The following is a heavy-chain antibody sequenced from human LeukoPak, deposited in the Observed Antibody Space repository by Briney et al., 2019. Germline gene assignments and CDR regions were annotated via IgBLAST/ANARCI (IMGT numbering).Heavy chain of an antibody. V-gene: IGHV3-21*01. Sequence: GGSLRLSCAASGFTFSSYSMNWVRQAPGKGLEWVSSISSSSSYIYYADSVKGRFTITRDNAKNSLYLQMNSLRAEDTAVYYCAKDAWNIVVVVAASSEFDYWGQGTLVTVSS. D-gene: IGHD2-15*01. CDR2: ISSSSSYI. CDR3: AKDAWNIVVVVAASSEFDY. CDR1: GFTFSSYS. J-gene: IGHJ4*02.